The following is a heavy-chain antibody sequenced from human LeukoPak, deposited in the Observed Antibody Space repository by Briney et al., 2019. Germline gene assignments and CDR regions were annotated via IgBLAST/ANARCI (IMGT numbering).Heavy chain of an antibody. CDR2: ISYDGSNK. CDR1: GFTFSTYG. V-gene: IGHV3-30*19. CDR3: ARDRRIVVVTATFDY. D-gene: IGHD2-21*02. Sequence: PGGSLRLSCAASGFTFSTYGMHWVRQAPGKGLEWVAVISYDGSNKYYADSVKGRFTISRDNSKNTLYLQMNSLRAEDTAVYYCARDRRIVVVTATFDYWGQGTLVTVSS. J-gene: IGHJ4*01.